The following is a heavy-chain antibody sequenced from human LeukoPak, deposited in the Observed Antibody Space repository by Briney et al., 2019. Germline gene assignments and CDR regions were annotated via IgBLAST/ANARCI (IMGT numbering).Heavy chain of an antibody. CDR2: IYHSGRT. CDR1: GYSISSGYY. J-gene: IGHJ4*02. D-gene: IGHD2-8*01. V-gene: IGHV4-38-2*02. Sequence: PSETLSLTCAVSGYSISSGYYWGWIRQPPGKGLEWIGSIYHSGRTYYNPSLKSRVTISLDTSKNQFSLKLSSVTAADTAVYYCARDGTLMVTSPFDYWGQGTLVTVSS. CDR3: ARDGTLMVTSPFDY.